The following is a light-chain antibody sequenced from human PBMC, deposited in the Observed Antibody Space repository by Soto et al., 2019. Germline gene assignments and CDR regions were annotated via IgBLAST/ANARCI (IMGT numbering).Light chain of an antibody. CDR2: AAS. V-gene: IGKV1-39*01. CDR1: QGISNF. CDR3: QQSFTNPKR. Sequence: DIQMTQSPSSLSASVGDRVTITCRASQGISNFLNWYQQKPGEAPKVLIYAASSLQTGVPSRFTGSGSGTVFTLTINSLQPEDFASYFCQQSFTNPKRFGQGTKVDIK. J-gene: IGKJ1*01.